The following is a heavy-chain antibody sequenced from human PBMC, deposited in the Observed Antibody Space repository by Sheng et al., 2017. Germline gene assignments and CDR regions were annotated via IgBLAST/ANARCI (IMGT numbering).Heavy chain of an antibody. CDR1: GYTFTTYY. Sequence: QIQLVQSGAEVKKPGASVKVSCMASGYTFTTYYISWVRQAPGQGLEWMGWIRSFNGDTNSAQNLQGRVTITADKSTSTAYMELSSLRSEDTAVYYCARGNWNYLSDYWGQGTLVTVSS. CDR2: IRSFNGDT. CDR3: ARGNWNYLSDY. D-gene: IGHD1-7*01. V-gene: IGHV1-18*01. J-gene: IGHJ4*02.